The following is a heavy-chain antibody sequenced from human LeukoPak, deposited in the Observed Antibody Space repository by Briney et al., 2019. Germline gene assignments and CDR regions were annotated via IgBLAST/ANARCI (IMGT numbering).Heavy chain of an antibody. D-gene: IGHD3-10*01. V-gene: IGHV4-30-4*01. CDR3: ARGGVWDYYGSVNWFDP. CDR2: IYYSGSI. Sequence: SQTLSLTCTVSGGSISSGDYYWSWIRQPPGKGLEWIGYIYYSGSIYYNPSLKSRVTISVDTSKNQFSLKLSSVTAADTAVYYCARGGVWDYYGSVNWFDPWGQGTLVTVSS. J-gene: IGHJ5*02. CDR1: GGSISSGDYY.